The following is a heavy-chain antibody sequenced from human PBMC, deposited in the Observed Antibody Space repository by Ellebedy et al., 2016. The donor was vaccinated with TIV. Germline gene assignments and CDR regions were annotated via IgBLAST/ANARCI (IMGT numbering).Heavy chain of an antibody. J-gene: IGHJ4*02. CDR3: AGSNWNYDY. V-gene: IGHV3-74*01. CDR1: GFTFSNYT. CDR2: ISSDGSST. Sequence: GESLKISXAASGFTFSNYTMHWVRQAPGKGLVWVSRISSDGSSTDYADSVKGRFTISRDNAKNTLYLQMNSLGVEDTAVYYCAGSNWNYDYWGQGTLVTVSS. D-gene: IGHD1-7*01.